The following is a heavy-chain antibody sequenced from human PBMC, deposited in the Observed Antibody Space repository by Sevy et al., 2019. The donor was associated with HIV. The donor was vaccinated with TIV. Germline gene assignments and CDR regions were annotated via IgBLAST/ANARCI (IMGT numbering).Heavy chain of an antibody. CDR3: TRALIVVAGFFRYYHGMDV. J-gene: IGHJ6*02. V-gene: IGHV3-72*01. CDR2: SRNKANNYTT. CDR1: GFTFSDHY. D-gene: IGHD6-19*01. Sequence: GGSLRLSCAASGFTFSDHYMDWVRQAPGKGLEWIGRSRNKANNYTTEYAASVKGRFTISRDESKNSLYLQMNSLKSEDTAIYYCTRALIVVAGFFRYYHGMDVWGQGTTVTVSS.